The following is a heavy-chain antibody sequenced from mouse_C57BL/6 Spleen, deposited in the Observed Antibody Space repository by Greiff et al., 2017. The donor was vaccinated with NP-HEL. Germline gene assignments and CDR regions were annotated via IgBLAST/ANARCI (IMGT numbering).Heavy chain of an antibody. CDR3: ARKEGQLRLRGGYYFDD. J-gene: IGHJ2*01. CDR1: GYTFTDYY. D-gene: IGHD3-2*02. CDR2: INPNNGGT. Sequence: VQLQQSGPELVKPGASVKISCKASGYTFTDYYMNWVKQSHGKSLEWIGDINPNNGGTSYNQKFKGKATLTVDKSSSTAYMELRSLTSEDSAVYYWARKEGQLRLRGGYYFDDWGQGTTLTVSS. V-gene: IGHV1-26*01.